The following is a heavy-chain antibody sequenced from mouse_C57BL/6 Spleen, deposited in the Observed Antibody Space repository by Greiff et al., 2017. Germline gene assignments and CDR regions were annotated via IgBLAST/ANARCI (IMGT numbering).Heavy chain of an antibody. Sequence: KQSCKASGNTFTSYWMHWAKQRPGQGLEWIGEIDPSDSYTNYNQQFKGKSTLTVDKSSSTAYMQLSSLTSEDSAVYYCARSGANLGCFDYWGQGTTLTVSS. J-gene: IGHJ2*01. CDR3: ARSGANLGCFDY. CDR2: IDPSDSYT. CDR1: GNTFTSYW. V-gene: IGHV1-69*01. D-gene: IGHD3-3*01.